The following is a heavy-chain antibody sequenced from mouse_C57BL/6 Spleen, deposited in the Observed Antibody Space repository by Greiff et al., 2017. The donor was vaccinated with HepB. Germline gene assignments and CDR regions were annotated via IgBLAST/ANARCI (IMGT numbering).Heavy chain of an antibody. Sequence: VQLQQSGAELVKPGASVKISCKASGYAFSSYWMNWVKQRPGKGLEWIGQIYPGDGDTNYNGKFKGKATLTADKSSSTAYMQLSSLTSEDSAVNFCARSGGPLYYFDYWGQGTTLTVSS. CDR2: IYPGDGDT. D-gene: IGHD3-1*01. J-gene: IGHJ2*01. CDR3: ARSGGPLYYFDY. CDR1: GYAFSSYW. V-gene: IGHV1-80*01.